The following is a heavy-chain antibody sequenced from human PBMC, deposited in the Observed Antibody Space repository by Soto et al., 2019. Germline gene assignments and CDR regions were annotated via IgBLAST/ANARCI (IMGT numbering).Heavy chain of an antibody. D-gene: IGHD3-10*01. CDR3: ARGGEVLYYYGSGSLGNWFDP. CDR1: GYTFTSYY. CDR2: INPSGGST. J-gene: IGHJ5*02. Sequence: XSGKVSCKASGYTFTSYYMHWVRQAPGQGLEWVGIINPSGGSTSYAQKFQGRVTMTRDTSTSTVYMELSSLRSEDTAVYYCARGGEVLYYYGSGSLGNWFDPWGQGTLVTVSS. V-gene: IGHV1-46*01.